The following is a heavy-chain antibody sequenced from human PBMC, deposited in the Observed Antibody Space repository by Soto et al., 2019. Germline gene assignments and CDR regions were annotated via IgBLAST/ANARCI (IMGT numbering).Heavy chain of an antibody. Sequence: ASAKVSCKASGYTFTSYYMHWVRQAPGQGLEWMGIINPSGGSTSYAQKFHGRVTMTRATSTSTVYMELSSLRSEDTAVYYCARAFEAVAGPFDYWGQGTLVTVSS. CDR3: ARAFEAVAGPFDY. V-gene: IGHV1-46*01. CDR2: INPSGGST. J-gene: IGHJ4*02. CDR1: GYTFTSYY. D-gene: IGHD6-19*01.